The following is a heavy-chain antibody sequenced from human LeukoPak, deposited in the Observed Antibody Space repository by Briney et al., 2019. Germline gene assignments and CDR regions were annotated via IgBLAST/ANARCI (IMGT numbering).Heavy chain of an antibody. J-gene: IGHJ4*02. CDR3: ARDMGSYYFDR. CDR2: IYYTGTT. CDR1: GDSISTYY. D-gene: IGHD3-10*01. V-gene: IGHV4-59*01. Sequence: PSETLSLTCTVSGDSISTYYWTWIRQPPGRGLEWIGYIYYTGTTNYNPSLKSRVTISVVTSKNQFSLHLSSVTAADTAVYYCARDMGSYYFDRWGQGTLVTVPS.